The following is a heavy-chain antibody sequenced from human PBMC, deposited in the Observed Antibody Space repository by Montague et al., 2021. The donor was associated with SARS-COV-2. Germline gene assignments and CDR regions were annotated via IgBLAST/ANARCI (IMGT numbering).Heavy chain of an antibody. D-gene: IGHD2-15*01. CDR2: IKQDGSEK. J-gene: IGHJ6*02. CDR1: GFTFSSYW. V-gene: IGHV3-7*01. CDR3: ARDSVVVAAMYYYYGMDV. Sequence: SLRLSCAASGFTFSSYWMSWVRQAPGKGLEWVANIKQDGSEKYYVDSVKGRLTISRDNAKNSLYLQMNSLRAEDTAVYYCARDSVVVAAMYYYYGMDVWGQGTTVTVSS.